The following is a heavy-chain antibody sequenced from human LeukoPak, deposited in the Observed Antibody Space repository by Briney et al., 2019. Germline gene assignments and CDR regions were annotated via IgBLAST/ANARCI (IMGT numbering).Heavy chain of an antibody. V-gene: IGHV4-34*01. CDR3: ARSWYSAFDI. Sequence: SETLSLTCAVYGGSFSGYYWSWIRQPPGKGLEWIGEINHSGSTNYNPSLKSRVTISVDTSKNQFSLKLSSVTAADTAVYYCARSWYSAFDIWGQGTIVTVSS. CDR1: GGSFSGYY. D-gene: IGHD6-13*01. CDR2: INHSGST. J-gene: IGHJ3*02.